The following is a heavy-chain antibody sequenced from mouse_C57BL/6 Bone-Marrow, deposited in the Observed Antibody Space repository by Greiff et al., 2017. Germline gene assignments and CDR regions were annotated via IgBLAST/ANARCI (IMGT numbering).Heavy chain of an antibody. Sequence: QVQLQQPGPELVKPGASVKISCKASGYAFSSSWMNWVKQRPGKGLEWIGRIHPGDGDPNYNGKFKGKATLTADKSSSTAYMQLSSLTSEDSAVYFCARDYYFTYYFDYWGQGTTLTVAS. CDR2: IHPGDGDP. CDR3: ARDYYFTYYFDY. J-gene: IGHJ2*01. V-gene: IGHV1-82*01. CDR1: GYAFSSSW. D-gene: IGHD1-1*01.